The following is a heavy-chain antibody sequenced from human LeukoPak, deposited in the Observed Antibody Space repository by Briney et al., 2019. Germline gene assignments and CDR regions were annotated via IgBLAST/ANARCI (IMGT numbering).Heavy chain of an antibody. CDR3: AKDHWVGGYYYGSGSYSDY. CDR1: GFIFNSHA. J-gene: IGHJ4*02. D-gene: IGHD3-10*01. V-gene: IGHV3-23*01. CDR2: ISGSGGIT. Sequence: GGSLRLSCAAYGFIFNSHAMNWVRQAPGKGLEWVSVISGSGGITYYADSVKGRFTVSRDNSKNTLYLQMNSLRAEDTAVYYCAKDHWVGGYYYGSGSYSDYWGQGTLVTVSS.